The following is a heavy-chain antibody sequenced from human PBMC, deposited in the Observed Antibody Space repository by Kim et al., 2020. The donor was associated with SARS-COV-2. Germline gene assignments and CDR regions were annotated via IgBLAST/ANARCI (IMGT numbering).Heavy chain of an antibody. Sequence: GSTNSTPALTSRVTISVDTSKNQFSLKLRSVTAADTAVYYCARGDGYTPYWGQGTLVTVSS. D-gene: IGHD5-12*01. V-gene: IGHV4-59*09. CDR3: ARGDGYTPY. CDR2: GST. J-gene: IGHJ4*02.